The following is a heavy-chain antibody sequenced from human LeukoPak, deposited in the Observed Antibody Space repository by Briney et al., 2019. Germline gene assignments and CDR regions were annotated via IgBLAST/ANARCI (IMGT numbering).Heavy chain of an antibody. CDR1: GFTFSNYQ. D-gene: IGHD4-17*01. CDR3: ASPMTAVSTYNYYGMDV. V-gene: IGHV3-48*03. Sequence: GGSLRLSCAASGFTFSNYQMNWVRQAPGKGLEWVSSIRSGATTTYFADSVKGRFTISRDNAKNSLYLQMNSLRAEDTAVYYCASPMTAVSTYNYYGMDVWGQGTTVTVSS. CDR2: IRSGATTT. J-gene: IGHJ6*02.